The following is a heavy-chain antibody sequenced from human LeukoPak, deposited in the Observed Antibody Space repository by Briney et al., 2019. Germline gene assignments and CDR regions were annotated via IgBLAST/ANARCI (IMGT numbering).Heavy chain of an antibody. CDR2: ISAYNGNT. J-gene: IGHJ4*02. CDR1: GYTFTSYG. CDR3: AREGPFRDGYNKYYFDY. D-gene: IGHD5-24*01. Sequence: ASVKVSCKASGYTFTSYGISWVRQAPGQGLEWMGWISAYNGNTNYAQKLQGRVTMTTDTSTSTAYMELRSLRSDDTAVYYCAREGPFRDGYNKYYFDYWGQGTLVTVSS. V-gene: IGHV1-18*01.